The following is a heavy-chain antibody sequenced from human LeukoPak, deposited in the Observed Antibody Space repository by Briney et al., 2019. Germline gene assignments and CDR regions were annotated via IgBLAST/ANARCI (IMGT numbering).Heavy chain of an antibody. Sequence: GGSLRLSCAASGFTFSSYGMHWVRQAPGKGLEWVAVISYDGSNKYYADSVTGRFTISRGNSKNTLYLQMNSLRAEDTAVYYCAKQMATFSSLDYWGQGTLVTVSS. CDR2: ISYDGSNK. D-gene: IGHD5-24*01. V-gene: IGHV3-30*18. CDR3: AKQMATFSSLDY. J-gene: IGHJ4*02. CDR1: GFTFSSYG.